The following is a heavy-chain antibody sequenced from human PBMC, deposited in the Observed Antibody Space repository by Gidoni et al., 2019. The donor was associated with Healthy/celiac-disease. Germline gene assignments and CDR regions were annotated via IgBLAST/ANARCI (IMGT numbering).Heavy chain of an antibody. D-gene: IGHD5-18*01. CDR2: ISGSGGST. Sequence: EVQLLESGGGLVPPGGYLCLSCSASALTFYSYAMSWVCQAPGKGLEWVSAISGSGGSTYYADSVKGRFTISRDNSKNTLYLQMNSLRVEDTAVYYCAKDQNSYGLKYYFDYWGQGTLVTVSS. CDR3: AKDQNSYGLKYYFDY. V-gene: IGHV3-23*01. J-gene: IGHJ4*02. CDR1: ALTFYSYA.